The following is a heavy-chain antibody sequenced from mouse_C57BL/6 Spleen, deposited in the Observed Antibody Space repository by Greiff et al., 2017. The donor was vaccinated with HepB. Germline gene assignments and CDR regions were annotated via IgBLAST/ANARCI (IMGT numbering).Heavy chain of an antibody. CDR3: ARLSGRDYAMDY. D-gene: IGHD4-1*01. J-gene: IGHJ4*01. V-gene: IGHV5-6*01. CDR1: GFTFSSYG. CDR2: ISSGGSYT. Sequence: VQLKESGGDLVKPGGSLKLSCAASGFTFSSYGMSWVRQTPDKRLEWVATISSGGSYTYYPDSVKGTFTISRDNAKNTLYLQMRSLKSEDTAMYYCARLSGRDYAMDYWGQGTSVTVSP.